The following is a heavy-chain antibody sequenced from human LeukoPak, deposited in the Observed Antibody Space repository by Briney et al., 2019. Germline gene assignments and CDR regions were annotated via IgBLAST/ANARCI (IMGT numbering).Heavy chain of an antibody. Sequence: ASVKVSCKASGYTFTSYGILWVRQAPGQGLEWMGWISTFNGNTNYAQKIQGRVTMTTDTSTSTAYMELRSLRSDDTAVYYCARGLHYRAMSQLDYWGQGTLVTVSS. CDR1: GYTFTSYG. D-gene: IGHD2-2*01. J-gene: IGHJ4*02. CDR2: ISTFNGNT. CDR3: ARGLHYRAMSQLDY. V-gene: IGHV1-18*01.